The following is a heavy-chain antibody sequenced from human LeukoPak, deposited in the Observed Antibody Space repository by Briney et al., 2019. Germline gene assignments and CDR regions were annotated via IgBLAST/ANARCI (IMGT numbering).Heavy chain of an antibody. J-gene: IGHJ6*02. V-gene: IGHV4-59*08. CDR2: IYYSGST. Sequence: PSETLSLTCTVSGGSISSYYWSWIRQPPGKGLEWIGYIYYSGSTNYNPSLKSRVTISVDTSKNQFSLKLSSVTAADTAVYYCARRRVGATTDGMDVWGQGTTVTVSS. CDR3: ARRRVGATTDGMDV. D-gene: IGHD1-26*01. CDR1: GGSISSYY.